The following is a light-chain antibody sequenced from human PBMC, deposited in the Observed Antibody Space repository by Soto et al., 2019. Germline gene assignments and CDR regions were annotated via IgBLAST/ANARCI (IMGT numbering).Light chain of an antibody. CDR1: QNTRTY. V-gene: IGKV1-39*01. Sequence: DIQMTQSPYSLSASVGDSVTITCRASQNTRTYLNWYQQKPGRAPKLLIHSASALPSGVPSRFSGSGSGTEFTLTMSGLQPEDFATYYCQQGHSTPYTFGQGTKVEIK. J-gene: IGKJ2*01. CDR3: QQGHSTPYT. CDR2: SAS.